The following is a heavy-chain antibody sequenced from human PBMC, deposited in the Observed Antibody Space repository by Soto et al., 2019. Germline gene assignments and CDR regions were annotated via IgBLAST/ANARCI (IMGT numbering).Heavy chain of an antibody. D-gene: IGHD2-2*01. J-gene: IGHJ4*02. CDR2: VYHSGST. V-gene: IGHV4-4*02. CDR1: GGSISTNNW. Sequence: QVQLRESGPGLVHASGTLSLTCGVSGGSISTNNWWSWVRQPPGQGLEWIAEVYHSGSTNYNPSLKGRLNISIDKSKNQFSLRLTSVTAADSAVYYCARAKLCNTLSCPHSFDTWGQGTLVTVSS. CDR3: ARAKLCNTLSCPHSFDT.